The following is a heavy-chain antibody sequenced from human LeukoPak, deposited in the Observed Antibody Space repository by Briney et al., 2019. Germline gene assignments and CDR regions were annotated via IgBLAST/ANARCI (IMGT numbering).Heavy chain of an antibody. CDR2: IIPILGIA. D-gene: IGHD3-22*01. Sequence: SVKVSCKASGGTFSSYAISWVRQAPGQGLEWMGRIIPILGIANYAQKFQGRVTITADKSTSTAYMELSSLRSEDTAVYYCARPYYYDSSGYYWLDYWGQGTLVTVSS. V-gene: IGHV1-69*04. CDR1: GGTFSSYA. CDR3: ARPYYYDSSGYYWLDY. J-gene: IGHJ4*02.